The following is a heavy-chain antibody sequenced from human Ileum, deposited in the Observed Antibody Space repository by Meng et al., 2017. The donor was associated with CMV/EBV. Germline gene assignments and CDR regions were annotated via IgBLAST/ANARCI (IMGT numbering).Heavy chain of an antibody. CDR2: IYYSGST. J-gene: IGHJ4*02. D-gene: IGHD3-3*01. CDR3: ARLHYDFSRLIKDY. CDR1: GGSVSSGSYY. V-gene: IGHV4-61*01. Sequence: GGSVSSGSYYWSWIRQPPGKGLEWIGYIYYSGSTNYNPSLKSRVTISVDTSKNQFSLKLSSVTAADTAVYYCARLHYDFSRLIKDYWGQGTLVTVSS.